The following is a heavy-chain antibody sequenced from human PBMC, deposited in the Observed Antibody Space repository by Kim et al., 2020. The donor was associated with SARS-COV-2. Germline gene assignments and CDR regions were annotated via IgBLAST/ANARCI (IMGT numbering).Heavy chain of an antibody. Sequence: SETLSLTCAVYGGSFSGYYWSWIRQPPGKGLEWIGEINHSGSTNYNPSLKSRVTISVDTSKNQFSLKLSSVTAADTAVYYCARPSRYYYDSSGYYYFDYWGQGTLVTVSS. D-gene: IGHD3-22*01. CDR3: ARPSRYYYDSSGYYYFDY. J-gene: IGHJ4*02. V-gene: IGHV4-34*01. CDR1: GGSFSGYY. CDR2: INHSGST.